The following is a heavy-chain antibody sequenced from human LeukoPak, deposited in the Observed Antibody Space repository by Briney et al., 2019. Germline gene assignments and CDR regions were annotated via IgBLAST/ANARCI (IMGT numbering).Heavy chain of an antibody. J-gene: IGHJ5*02. V-gene: IGHV3-11*01. CDR3: ARDWGYCSSTSCPYNWFDP. CDR1: GFTFSDYY. CDR2: ISSSGSTI. Sequence: GGSLRLSCAASGFTFSDYYMSWIRQAPGKGLEWVSYISSSGSTIYYADSVKGRFTISRDNAKNSLYLQMNSLRAEDTAVYYCARDWGYCSSTSCPYNWFDPWGQGTLVTVSS. D-gene: IGHD2-2*01.